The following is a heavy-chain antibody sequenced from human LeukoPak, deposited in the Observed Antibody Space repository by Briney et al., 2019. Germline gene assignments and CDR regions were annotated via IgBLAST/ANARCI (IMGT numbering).Heavy chain of an antibody. J-gene: IGHJ3*02. V-gene: IGHV1-69*02. CDR1: GGTFSSYT. CDR2: IIPILGIA. D-gene: IGHD3-22*01. Sequence: SVKVSCKASGGTFSSYTISWVRQAPGQGLEWMGRIIPILGIANYAQKFQGRVTITADKSTSTAYMELSSLRSEDTAVYYCARGGYYDSSGYLDASDIWGQGTMVTVSS. CDR3: ARGGYYDSSGYLDASDI.